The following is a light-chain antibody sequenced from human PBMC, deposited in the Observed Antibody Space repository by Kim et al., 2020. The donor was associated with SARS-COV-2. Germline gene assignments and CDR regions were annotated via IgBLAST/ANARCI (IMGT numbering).Light chain of an antibody. CDR1: RSVSSN. J-gene: IGKJ2*01. V-gene: IGKV3-15*01. CDR3: HQYDNWPPYT. CDR2: AAS. Sequence: EIVMTQSPATLSVSPGETATLSCRASRSVSSNLAWYQQKPGQAPRLLIYAASARATGIPARFSGSGYGTEFTLTISSLQSEDFAVYYCHQYDNWPPYTFGQGTKLEI.